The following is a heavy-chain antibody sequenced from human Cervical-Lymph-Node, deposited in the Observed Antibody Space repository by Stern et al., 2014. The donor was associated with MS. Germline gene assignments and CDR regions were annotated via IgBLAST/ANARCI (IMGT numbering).Heavy chain of an antibody. Sequence: VQLVESGPGLVKPSQTLSLTCTVSGGSMSDSHYYWSWIRQPPGKGLEWIGHIYSSGSTSYSPTLKIRLTMSMDTSKNQFSLNLNFVTAADTAVYYCARGGYSGYVEYDYWGQGTLVTVSS. CDR3: ARGGYSGYVEYDY. D-gene: IGHD5-12*01. V-gene: IGHV4-30-4*01. CDR1: GGSMSDSHYY. CDR2: IYSSGST. J-gene: IGHJ4*02.